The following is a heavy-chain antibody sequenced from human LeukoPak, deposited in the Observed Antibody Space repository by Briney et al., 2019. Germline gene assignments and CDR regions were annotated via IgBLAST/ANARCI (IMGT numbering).Heavy chain of an antibody. CDR1: GGSISSYY. V-gene: IGHV4-59*01. D-gene: IGHD3-22*01. CDR2: IYYSGST. Sequence: SETLSLTCTVSGGSISSYYWSWIRQPPGKGLEWIGYIYYSGSTNYNPPLKSRVTISVDTSKNQFSLKLSSVTAADTAVYYCARGQGDDSSGYPPFDYWGQGTLVTVSS. CDR3: ARGQGDDSSGYPPFDY. J-gene: IGHJ4*02.